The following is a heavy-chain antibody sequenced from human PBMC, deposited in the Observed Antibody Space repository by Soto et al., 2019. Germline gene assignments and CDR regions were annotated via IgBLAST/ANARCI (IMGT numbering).Heavy chain of an antibody. D-gene: IGHD2-21*02. CDR1: GGSINSKTYY. J-gene: IGHJ4*02. CDR3: ARQRTSVVTQAYFDD. V-gene: IGHV4-39*01. Sequence: PETLSLTCTVSGGSINSKTYYWGWTRQCPGKGREWSGSIYYSGSTYYHPSLKSRVAMSVDTSKNQFSLKLRSVSAADTAVYYCARQRTSVVTQAYFDDWGQGSLVTVSS. CDR2: IYYSGST.